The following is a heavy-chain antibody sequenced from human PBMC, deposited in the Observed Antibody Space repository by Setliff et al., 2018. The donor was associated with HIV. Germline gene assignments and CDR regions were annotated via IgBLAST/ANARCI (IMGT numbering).Heavy chain of an antibody. D-gene: IGHD6-25*01. CDR2: IRSKANSYAT. CDR3: ARQAADY. CDR1: GFSFSGYA. Sequence: LRLSCAASGFSFSGYAMHWVRQASGKGLEWVGRIRSKANSYATEYAASVKGRFTISRDNSKNTLYLQMNSLRVEDTAVYYCARQAADYWGQGTLVTVSS. V-gene: IGHV3-73*01. J-gene: IGHJ4*02.